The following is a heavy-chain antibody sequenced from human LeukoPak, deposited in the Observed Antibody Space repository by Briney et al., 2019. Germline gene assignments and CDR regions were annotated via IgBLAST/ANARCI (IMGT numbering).Heavy chain of an antibody. D-gene: IGHD3-22*01. CDR1: GGTFSSYT. J-gene: IGHJ4*02. CDR3: ALTTYYDSSGYYPYYFDY. V-gene: IGHV1-69*02. Sequence: SVKVSCKASGGTFSSYTISWVRQAPGQGLEWMGRIIPILGIANYTQKFQGRVTITADKSTSTAYMELSSLRSEDTAVYYCALTTYYDSSGYYPYYFDYWGQGTLVTVSS. CDR2: IIPILGIA.